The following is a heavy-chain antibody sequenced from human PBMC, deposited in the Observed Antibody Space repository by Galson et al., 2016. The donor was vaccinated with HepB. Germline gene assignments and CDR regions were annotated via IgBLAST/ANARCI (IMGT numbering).Heavy chain of an antibody. Sequence: PALVKPTQTLTLTCSFSGFSLSSVGVGVGWIRQPPGKALEWLALVYWDDRQLHNPSLRDQLPVTNDTSKNQVVLRITNMDPVDTATYDRAHTPTAVNYNWFDPWGQGILVTVSS. D-gene: IGHD4-11*01. CDR1: GFSLSSVGVG. V-gene: IGHV2-5*02. CDR2: VYWDDRQ. CDR3: AHTPTAVNYNWFDP. J-gene: IGHJ5*02.